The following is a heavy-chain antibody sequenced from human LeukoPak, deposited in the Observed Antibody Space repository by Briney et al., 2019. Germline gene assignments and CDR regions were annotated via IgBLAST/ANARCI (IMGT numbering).Heavy chain of an antibody. J-gene: IGHJ4*02. V-gene: IGHV5-51*01. CDR1: GYSFTNYW. CDR2: IYPGDSDT. Sequence: GESLKISCKGSGYSFTNYWIGWVRQMPGKGLEWMGIIYPGDSDTRYSPSFQGQVTISADKSISTAYLQWSSLKASDTAIYYCARLMVRGVIIKLFDYWGQGTLVTVSS. D-gene: IGHD3-10*01. CDR3: ARLMVRGVIIKLFDY.